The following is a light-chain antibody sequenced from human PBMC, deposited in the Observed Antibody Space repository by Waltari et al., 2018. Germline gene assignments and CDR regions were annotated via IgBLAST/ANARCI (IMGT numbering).Light chain of an antibody. CDR1: AWPKKD. CDR2: EDI. V-gene: IGLV3-10*01. Sequence: SYEVTQPPSVSVSPGQTARLTCPGAAWPKKDAHWYQPNPGQARVLVFYEDITRLSGIPERFSGSNSGTTATLTISGAQVGDEADDDCYSIYSSGSLEIFGGGTNLTVL. J-gene: IGLJ2*01. CDR3: YSIYSSGSLEI.